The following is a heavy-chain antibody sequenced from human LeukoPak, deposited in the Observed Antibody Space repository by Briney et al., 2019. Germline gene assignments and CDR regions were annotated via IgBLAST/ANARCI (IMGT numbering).Heavy chain of an antibody. D-gene: IGHD6-19*01. CDR1: GYTFTSYY. Sequence: ASVKVSCKASGYTFTSYYMHWVRQAPGQGLEWMGIINPSGGSTSYAQKFQGRVTITRDTSTSTVYMELSSLRSEDTAVYYCAFIDSSGWYYFDYWGQGTLVTVSS. V-gene: IGHV1-46*01. J-gene: IGHJ4*02. CDR3: AFIDSSGWYYFDY. CDR2: INPSGGST.